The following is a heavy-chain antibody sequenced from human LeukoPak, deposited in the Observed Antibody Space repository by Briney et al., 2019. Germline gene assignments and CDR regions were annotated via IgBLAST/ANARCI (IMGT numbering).Heavy chain of an antibody. CDR2: ISYDGSKK. Sequence: GGSLRLSCAGSEFTFSSYGMHWVRQAPGKGLEWVALISYDGSKKDYADSVKGRFTISRDNSKKTLYLQMNSLRPEDTAVYYCAKPEWLDPNPYFGSWGEGPLFTASS. V-gene: IGHV3-30*18. CDR1: EFTFSSYG. CDR3: AKPEWLDPNPYFGS. D-gene: IGHD6-19*01. J-gene: IGHJ4*02.